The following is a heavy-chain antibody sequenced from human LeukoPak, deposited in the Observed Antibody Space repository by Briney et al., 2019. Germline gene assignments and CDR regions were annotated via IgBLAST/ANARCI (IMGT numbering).Heavy chain of an antibody. D-gene: IGHD2-2*01. J-gene: IGHJ4*02. Sequence: GGSLRLSCAASGFTFSSYAMSWVRQAPGKGLEWVSAISGSGGSTYYADSVKGRFTISRDNSKNTLYLQMNSLRAEDTAVYYCAKALHVVVPAAISLDYWGQGTLVTVSS. CDR3: AKALHVVVPAAISLDY. CDR2: ISGSGGST. CDR1: GFTFSSYA. V-gene: IGHV3-23*01.